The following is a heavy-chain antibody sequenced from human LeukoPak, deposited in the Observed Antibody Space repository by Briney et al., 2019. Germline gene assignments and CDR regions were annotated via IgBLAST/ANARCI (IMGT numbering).Heavy chain of an antibody. V-gene: IGHV3-30*02. J-gene: IGHJ6*03. CDR2: IRYDGTTK. CDR3: AKMLGESNSSLADYYYFYMDV. CDR1: GFTFISYG. Sequence: PGGSLRLSCAASGFTFISYGMHWVRQAPGKGLEWVAFIRYDGTTKYYEDSLRGRFTISRGNSKNTLFLQMNGLRAEDTAVYYCAKMLGESNSSLADYYYFYMDVWGKGTTVTVSS. D-gene: IGHD3-10*02.